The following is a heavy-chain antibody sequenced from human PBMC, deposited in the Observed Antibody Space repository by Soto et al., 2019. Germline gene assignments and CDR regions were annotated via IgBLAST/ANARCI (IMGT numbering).Heavy chain of an antibody. CDR1: GDSVSSNSAA. D-gene: IGHD6-19*01. J-gene: IGHJ3*02. Sequence: SQTLSLTCAISGDSVSSNSAAWNWIRQSPSRSLEWLGRTYYRSKWYNDYAVSVKIRITINPDTSKIQFSLQLNSVTPEDTAVYYCASVIAVAGSRAPNDAFDIWGQGTMVTVS. V-gene: IGHV6-1*01. CDR3: ASVIAVAGSRAPNDAFDI. CDR2: TYYRSKWYN.